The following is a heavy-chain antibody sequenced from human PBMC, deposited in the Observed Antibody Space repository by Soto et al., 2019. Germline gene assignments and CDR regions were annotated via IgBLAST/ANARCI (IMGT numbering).Heavy chain of an antibody. CDR2: ISTYNGNT. J-gene: IGHJ5*02. CDR3: ARKSRSSSWFDA. CDR1: GYTFYTYS. V-gene: IGHV1-18*01. Sequence: ASVKVSCKASGYTFYTYSIAWVRQAPGQGLEWLGWISTYNGNTNYAQKLQGRVTMTTDTSTTTAYMELRSLTPDDTAVYYCARKSRSSSWFDAWGQGTLVTVSS. D-gene: IGHD6-6*01.